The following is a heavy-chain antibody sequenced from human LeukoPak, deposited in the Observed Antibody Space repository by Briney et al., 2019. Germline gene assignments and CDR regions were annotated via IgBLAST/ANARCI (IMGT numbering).Heavy chain of an antibody. CDR3: AKVPDGSPRGYWYFDL. V-gene: IGHV3-23*01. CDR1: GFTFSSYA. D-gene: IGHD3-10*01. Sequence: GGSLRLSCAASGFTFSSYAMSWVRQAPGKGLEWVSTISASGGSTYFAESVKGRFAISRDNSKDTLYVQMTSLRAEDTAVYYCAKVPDGSPRGYWYFDLWGCGTLVTVSS. J-gene: IGHJ2*01. CDR2: ISASGGST.